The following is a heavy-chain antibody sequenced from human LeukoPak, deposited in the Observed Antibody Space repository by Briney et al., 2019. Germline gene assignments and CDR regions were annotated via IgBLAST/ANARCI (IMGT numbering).Heavy chain of an antibody. CDR3: AKGKLGNYYFDY. V-gene: IGHV3-23*01. CDR1: GFSFSSDI. J-gene: IGHJ4*02. D-gene: IGHD1-1*01. Sequence: GGSLRLSCAASGFSFSSDIMSWVRQAPGKGLEWVSLIGTSGDTYYADSVKGRFTISRDNSKNTLYLQMNSLRAEDTAVYYCAKGKLGNYYFDYWGQGTLVTVSS. CDR2: IGTSGDT.